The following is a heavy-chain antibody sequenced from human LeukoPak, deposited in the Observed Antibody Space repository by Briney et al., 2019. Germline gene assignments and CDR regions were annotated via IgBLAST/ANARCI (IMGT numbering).Heavy chain of an antibody. J-gene: IGHJ4*02. D-gene: IGHD3-3*01. CDR2: VSGGGSST. V-gene: IGHV3-23*01. CDR3: ANRAADPGRIAYDFWSGYLYYFDY. Sequence: PGGSLRLSCVASGFTFSNYAMNWVRQAPGKGLEWVSGVSGGGSSTYYADSVKGRFTISRDNSKNMLYLQMNSLRAEDTAVYYCANRAADPGRIAYDFWSGYLYYFDYWGQGTLVTVSS. CDR1: GFTFSNYA.